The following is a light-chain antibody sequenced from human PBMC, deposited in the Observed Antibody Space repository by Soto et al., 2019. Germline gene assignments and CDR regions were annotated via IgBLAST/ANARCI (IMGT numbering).Light chain of an antibody. CDR3: QQYNNWPRT. CDR2: GAS. J-gene: IGKJ1*01. Sequence: IVMTQSPATLSVSPWERATLSCRASQSVSSNLAWYHQKPGQAPRLLIYGASTRATGIPARFSGRGSGTEFTLSSNSLQSEDFAVYDCQQYNNWPRTFGQGTKVEIK. CDR1: QSVSSN. V-gene: IGKV3-15*01.